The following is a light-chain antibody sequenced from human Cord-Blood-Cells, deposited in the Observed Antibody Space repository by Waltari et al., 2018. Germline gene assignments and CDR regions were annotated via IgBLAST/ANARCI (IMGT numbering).Light chain of an antibody. CDR3: QQNYSTPPIT. V-gene: IGKV1-39*01. Sequence: DIQMIQSPSSPSASVGDRVTITRRASQSSSSYLNWYQQKPGKAPKLLIYAASSSQSGVPSRFSGSGSGTDFTLTISSLQPEDFATYYCQQNYSTPPITFGQGTRLEIK. J-gene: IGKJ5*01. CDR2: AAS. CDR1: QSSSSY.